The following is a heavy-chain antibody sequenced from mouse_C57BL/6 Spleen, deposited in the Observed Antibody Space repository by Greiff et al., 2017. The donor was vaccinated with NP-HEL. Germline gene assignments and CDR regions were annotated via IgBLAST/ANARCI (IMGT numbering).Heavy chain of an antibody. CDR2: IDPSDSET. D-gene: IGHD1-1*01. Sequence: QVQLQQPGAELVRPGSSVKLSCKASGYTFTSYWMHWVKQRPIQGLEWIGNIDPSDSETHYNQKFKGKATLTVDKSSSTADMQLNSLTSEDSAVYYCARKKATVVDWYFDVWGTGTTVTVSA. V-gene: IGHV1-52*01. CDR1: GYTFTSYW. CDR3: ARKKATVVDWYFDV. J-gene: IGHJ1*03.